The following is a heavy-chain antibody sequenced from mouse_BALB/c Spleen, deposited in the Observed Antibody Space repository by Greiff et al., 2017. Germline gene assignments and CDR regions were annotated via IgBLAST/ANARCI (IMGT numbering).Heavy chain of an antibody. CDR3: VQDDDAMDY. V-gene: IGHV10S3*01. Sequence: VKDRFTISRDDSQSMLYLQMNNLKTEDTAMYYCVQDDDAMDYWGQGTSVTVSS. J-gene: IGHJ4*01.